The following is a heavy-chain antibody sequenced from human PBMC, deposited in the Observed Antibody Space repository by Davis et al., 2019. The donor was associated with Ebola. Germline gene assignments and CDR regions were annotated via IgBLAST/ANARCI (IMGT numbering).Heavy chain of an antibody. CDR3: ARGCRSGRGPYYYYYYMDV. V-gene: IGHV4-59*01. D-gene: IGHD3-10*01. CDR1: GGSISSYY. CDR2: IYYSGSA. Sequence: PSETLSLTCTVSGGSISSYYWSWIRQPPGKGLEWIGYIYYSGSANYNPPLKSRVTISVDTSKNQFSLKLSSVTAADTAVYYCARGCRSGRGPYYYYYYMDVWGKGTTVTVSS. J-gene: IGHJ6*03.